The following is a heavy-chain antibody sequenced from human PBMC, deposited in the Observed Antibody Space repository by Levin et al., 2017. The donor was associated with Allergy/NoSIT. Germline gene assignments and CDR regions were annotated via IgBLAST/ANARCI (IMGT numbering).Heavy chain of an antibody. V-gene: IGHV3-30-3*01. D-gene: IGHD2-2*01. J-gene: IGHJ6*02. Sequence: PGGSLRLSCAASGFTFSSYAMHWVRQAPGKGLEWVAVISYDGSNKYYADSVKGRFTISRDNSKNTLYLQMNSLRAEDTAVYYCARGGYCSSTSCYALYYYGMDVWGQGTTVTVSS. CDR1: GFTFSSYA. CDR2: ISYDGSNK. CDR3: ARGGYCSSTSCYALYYYGMDV.